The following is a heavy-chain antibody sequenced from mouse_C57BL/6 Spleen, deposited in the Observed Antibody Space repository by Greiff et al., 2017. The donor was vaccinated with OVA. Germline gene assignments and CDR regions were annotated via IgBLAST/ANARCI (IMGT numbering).Heavy chain of an antibody. J-gene: IGHJ4*01. V-gene: IGHV1-80*01. CDR3: ARGGGVLYYAMDY. CDR1: GYAFSSYW. CDR2: IYPGDGDT. Sequence: VQLQQSGAELVKPGASVKISCKASGYAFSSYWMNWVKQRPGKGLEWIGQIYPGDGDTNYNGKFKGKATLTADKSSSTAYMQRSSLTSEDSAVYFCARGGGVLYYAMDYWGQGTSVTVSS.